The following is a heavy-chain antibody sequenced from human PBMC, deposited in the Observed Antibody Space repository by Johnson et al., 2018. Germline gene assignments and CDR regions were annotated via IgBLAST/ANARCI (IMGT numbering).Heavy chain of an antibody. Sequence: EVQLVESGGGLIQPGGSLRLSCAASGFTVSSNYMSWVRQAPGKGLEWVSSISGSGGSTYYADSVKGRFTISRDNSKNTLYLQMNSLGAEDTAVYYCAKDFTGVVDSGMDVWGQGTTVTVSS. V-gene: IGHV3-23*04. CDR1: GFTVSSNY. J-gene: IGHJ6*02. CDR2: ISGSGGST. CDR3: AKDFTGVVDSGMDV. D-gene: IGHD2-2*01.